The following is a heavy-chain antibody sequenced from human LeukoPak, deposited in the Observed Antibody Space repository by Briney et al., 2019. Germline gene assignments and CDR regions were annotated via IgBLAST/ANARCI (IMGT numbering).Heavy chain of an antibody. J-gene: IGHJ4*02. V-gene: IGHV4-59*08. Sequence: SETLSLTCTVSGGSISSYYWSWIRQPPGKGLEWIGYIYYSGSTNYNPSLKSRVTISVDTSKNQFSLKLSSVTAADTAVYYCARSFSGSYPGGLDYWGQGTLVTVS. CDR2: IYYSGST. D-gene: IGHD1-26*01. CDR1: GGSISSYY. CDR3: ARSFSGSYPGGLDY.